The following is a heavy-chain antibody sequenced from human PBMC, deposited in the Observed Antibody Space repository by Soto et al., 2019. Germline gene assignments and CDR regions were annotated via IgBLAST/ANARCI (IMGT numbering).Heavy chain of an antibody. CDR3: AGVWGGVFDF. Sequence: PSETLSLTCTVSGGSISSYYWSWIRQPPGKGLEWIGYIYYSGSTNYNPSLKSRVTISVDTSKNQFSLKLSSVTAADTAVYYCAGVWGGVFDFWGKGKMVTVSS. CDR1: GGSISSYY. J-gene: IGHJ3*01. CDR2: IYYSGST. D-gene: IGHD3-16*01. V-gene: IGHV4-59*01.